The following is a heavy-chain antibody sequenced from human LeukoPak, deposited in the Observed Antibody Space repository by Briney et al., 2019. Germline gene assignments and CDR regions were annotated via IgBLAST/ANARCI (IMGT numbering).Heavy chain of an antibody. CDR1: GGSFSGYY. V-gene: IGHV4-34*01. Sequence: SETLSLTCAVYGGSFSGYYWGWIRQPPGKGLEWIGEINHSGSTNYNPSLKSRVSISVDTSKNQLSLKLSSVTAADTAVYYCARREGYNFDYWGQGTLVTVSS. CDR2: INHSGST. D-gene: IGHD5-24*01. J-gene: IGHJ4*02. CDR3: ARREGYNFDY.